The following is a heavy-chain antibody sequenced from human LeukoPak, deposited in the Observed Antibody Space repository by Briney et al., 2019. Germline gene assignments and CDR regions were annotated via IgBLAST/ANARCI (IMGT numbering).Heavy chain of an antibody. CDR2: IHGAGTT. CDR3: ARLKDGSIDY. J-gene: IGHJ4*02. CDR1: GFTVNNNY. V-gene: IGHV3-53*01. D-gene: IGHD5-24*01. Sequence: PGGSLRLSCAASGFTVNNNYMTWVRQAPGKGLEWVSIIHGAGTTDYADSVQGRFTISRDNSKNTLYLQMNSLRAEDTAVYYCARLKDGSIDYWGQGTLVTVSS.